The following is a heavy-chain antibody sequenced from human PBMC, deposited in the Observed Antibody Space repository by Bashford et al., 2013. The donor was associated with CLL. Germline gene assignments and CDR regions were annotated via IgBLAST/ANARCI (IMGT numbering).Heavy chain of an antibody. CDR3: ARAAKYCISTSCLYFDY. CDR1: GYTFTSNA. CDR2: INVANGNT. D-gene: IGHD2-2*01. J-gene: IGHJ4*02. Sequence: ASVKVSCKASGYTFTSNAMHWVRQAPGQRPEWMGWINVANGNTQYSQSFQGRVTIIRDTSARTAYMELSSLRSEDTAVYYCARAAKYCISTSCLYFDYWGQGSLVTVSS. V-gene: IGHV1-3*01.